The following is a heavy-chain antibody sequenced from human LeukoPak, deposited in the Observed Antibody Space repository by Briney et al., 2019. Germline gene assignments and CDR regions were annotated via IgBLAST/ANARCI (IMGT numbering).Heavy chain of an antibody. CDR2: IRYDGSFT. Sequence: GGSLRLSCAASGFTFSAYGIHWVRQAPDKGLEWVAFIRYDGSFTYSADSVRGRFTISRDNSKNTVYLQMNSLKAEDTAVYYCAKTPGGLDSAGWFDPWGQGTLVTVSS. J-gene: IGHJ5*02. D-gene: IGHD2-15*01. V-gene: IGHV3-30*02. CDR3: AKTPGGLDSAGWFDP. CDR1: GFTFSAYG.